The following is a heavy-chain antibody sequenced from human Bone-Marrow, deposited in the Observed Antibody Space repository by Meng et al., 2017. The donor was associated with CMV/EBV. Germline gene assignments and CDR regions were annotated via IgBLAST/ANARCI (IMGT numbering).Heavy chain of an antibody. J-gene: IGHJ4*02. CDR3: ARDLTRGSTTDYFDY. Sequence: GESLKISCAASGFTFSSYAMNWVRQAPGKGLEWVSSIDSSRSHIYYADSVKGRFTISRDNAKNSVYLQMNNLRADDTAVYFCARDLTRGSTTDYFDYWGQGTLVTVSS. V-gene: IGHV3-21*01. CDR1: GFTFSSYA. D-gene: IGHD1/OR15-1a*01. CDR2: IDSSRSHI.